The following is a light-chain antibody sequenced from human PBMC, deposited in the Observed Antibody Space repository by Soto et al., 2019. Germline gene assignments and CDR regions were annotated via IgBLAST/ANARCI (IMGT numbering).Light chain of an antibody. J-gene: IGKJ1*01. CDR3: QQYNTYPWK. Sequence: MHLTQSPSTLSASVGDRVTFTCGASQSISSWLAWYQQKPGKAPKLLIYDASSLESGVPSRFSGSGSGTEFTLTISRLHPDDFATYYCQQYNTYPWKFGQGTKVE. CDR1: QSISSW. CDR2: DAS. V-gene: IGKV1-5*01.